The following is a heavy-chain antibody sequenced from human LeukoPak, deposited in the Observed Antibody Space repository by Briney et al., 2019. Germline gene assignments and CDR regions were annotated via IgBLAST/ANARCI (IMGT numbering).Heavy chain of an antibody. CDR1: GFTFSSYW. CDR2: INSDGSSI. V-gene: IGHV3-74*01. CDR3: PRSHYYDSIGQFYYYYGMDV. J-gene: IGHJ6*02. D-gene: IGHD3-22*01. Sequence: GGSLRLSCAASGFTFSSYWMHWVRHAPGKGLVWVSRINSDGSSIRYADSVKGRFTISRDNAKKTLYLQMNSLRAEDTSVYHCPRSHYYDSIGQFYYYYGMDVWGQGTTVTVSS.